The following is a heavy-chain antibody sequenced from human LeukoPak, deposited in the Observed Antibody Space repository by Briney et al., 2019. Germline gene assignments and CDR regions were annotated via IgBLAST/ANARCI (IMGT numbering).Heavy chain of an antibody. V-gene: IGHV3-30-3*01. CDR2: ISYDGSNK. J-gene: IGHJ6*02. Sequence: GGSLRLSCAASGFTFSSYAMHWVRQAPGKGLEWVAVISYDGSNKYYADSVKGRFTISRDNSKNTLYPQMNSLRAEDTAVYYCARGRTPSYYDILTGSPYYGMDVWGQGTTVTVSS. CDR1: GFTFSSYA. CDR3: ARGRTPSYYDILTGSPYYGMDV. D-gene: IGHD3-9*01.